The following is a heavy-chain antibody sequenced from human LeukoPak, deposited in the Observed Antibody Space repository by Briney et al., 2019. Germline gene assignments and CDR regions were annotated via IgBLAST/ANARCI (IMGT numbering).Heavy chain of an antibody. D-gene: IGHD6-19*01. Sequence: SENLSLTCTVSGGSISSSSYYWGWIRQPPGKGLEWIGSIYYSGSTYYNPSLKSRVTISVDTSKNQFSLKLSSVTAADTAVYYCARLGSGWHLYYYYYMDVWGKGTTVTISS. J-gene: IGHJ6*03. CDR2: IYYSGST. V-gene: IGHV4-39*01. CDR1: GGSISSSSYY. CDR3: ARLGSGWHLYYYYYMDV.